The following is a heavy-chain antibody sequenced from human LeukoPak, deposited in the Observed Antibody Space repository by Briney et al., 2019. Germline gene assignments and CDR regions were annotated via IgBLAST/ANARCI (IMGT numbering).Heavy chain of an antibody. CDR1: GFTFSVYW. CDR2: IKQDGSEK. CDR3: ARDPQYCAGDCHDGRFDY. Sequence: PGGSLRLSCAASGFTFSVYWMTWVRQAPGKGLEWVANIKQDGSEKYYVDSVKGRFTISRDNAKNSLYLQMNSLRAEDTAVYYCARDPQYCAGDCHDGRFDYWGQGTLVTVSS. D-gene: IGHD2-21*02. V-gene: IGHV3-7*01. J-gene: IGHJ4*02.